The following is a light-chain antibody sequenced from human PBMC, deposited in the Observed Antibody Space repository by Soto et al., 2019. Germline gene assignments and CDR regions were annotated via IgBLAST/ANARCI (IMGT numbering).Light chain of an antibody. CDR1: QSISSW. V-gene: IGKV1-5*03. J-gene: IGKJ1*01. CDR3: QQFNNYPWT. Sequence: DIQMTQSPSTLSASVGDRVTITCRASQSISSWLAWYQQKPGKAPNLLISKASSLESGVPSRFSGSGSGTEFTLTISSLQPDDFATYYCQQFNNYPWTFGQGTRVEI. CDR2: KAS.